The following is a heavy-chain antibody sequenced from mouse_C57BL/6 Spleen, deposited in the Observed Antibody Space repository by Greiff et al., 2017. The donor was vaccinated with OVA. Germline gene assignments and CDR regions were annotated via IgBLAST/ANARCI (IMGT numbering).Heavy chain of an antibody. J-gene: IGHJ2*01. D-gene: IGHD4-1*01. Sequence: QVQLKESGAELVRPGASVKLSCKTSGYTFTDYYINWVKQRPGQGLEWIARIYPGSGNTYYNEKFKGKATLTAEKSSSTAYMQLSSLTSEDSAVYFCARRTGTRYFDYRGQGTTLTASS. V-gene: IGHV1-76*01. CDR2: IYPGSGNT. CDR3: ARRTGTRYFDY. CDR1: GYTFTDYY.